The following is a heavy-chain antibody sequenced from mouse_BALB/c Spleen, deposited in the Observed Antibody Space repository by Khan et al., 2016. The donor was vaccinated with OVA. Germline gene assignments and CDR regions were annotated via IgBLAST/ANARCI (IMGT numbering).Heavy chain of an antibody. V-gene: IGHV5-6-3*01. CDR2: INSNGGST. J-gene: IGHJ2*01. Sequence: EVELVESGGGLVQPGGSLKLSCAASGFTFSSYGMSWVRQTPDKRLELVATINSNGGSTYYPDSVKGRFTISRDNAKNTLYLQMSSLKSEDTAMYYCARMAGTVNRGQGTTLTVSS. CDR3: ARMAGTVN. CDR1: GFTFSSYG. D-gene: IGHD2-5*01.